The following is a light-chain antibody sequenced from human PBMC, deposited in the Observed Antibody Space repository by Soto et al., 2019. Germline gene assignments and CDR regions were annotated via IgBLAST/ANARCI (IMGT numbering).Light chain of an antibody. J-gene: IGKJ5*01. CDR2: NGS. CDR1: KSVTKS. CDR3: QQRNTWPPIT. Sequence: EMVLTQSPDTLSLSPGERATLSCRASKSVTKSLVWYQQKPGQPPRLPIYNGSDRATGIPDRFSGSGSGTEFTLTISTLQSEDFALYYCQQRNTWPPITFGQGTRLEI. V-gene: IGKV3-11*01.